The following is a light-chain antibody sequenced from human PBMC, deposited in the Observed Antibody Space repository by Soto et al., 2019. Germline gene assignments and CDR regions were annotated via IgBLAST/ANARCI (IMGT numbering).Light chain of an antibody. CDR3: QQYGSSYT. Sequence: EIVLTQSPGTLSLSPGERATLSCRASQSVSNNFLAWYHQKPGQAPRLLIYDASSSATGIPDRFSGSGSGTDFSLIISRLEPEDFAVYYCQQYGSSYTFGQGTKLEIK. CDR1: QSVSNNF. CDR2: DAS. V-gene: IGKV3-20*01. J-gene: IGKJ2*01.